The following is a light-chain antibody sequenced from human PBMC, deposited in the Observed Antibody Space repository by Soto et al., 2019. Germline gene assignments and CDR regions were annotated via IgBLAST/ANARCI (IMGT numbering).Light chain of an antibody. Sequence: DIQMTQSPSSLSASVGDRFTITCRASQSISSWLAWYQQKPGKAPKLLIYDASSLESGVPSRLSGSGSGTEFTLTISSLQPDDFATYYCQHYNSYSEAFGQGTKVDIK. CDR3: QHYNSYSEA. V-gene: IGKV1-5*01. CDR2: DAS. J-gene: IGKJ1*01. CDR1: QSISSW.